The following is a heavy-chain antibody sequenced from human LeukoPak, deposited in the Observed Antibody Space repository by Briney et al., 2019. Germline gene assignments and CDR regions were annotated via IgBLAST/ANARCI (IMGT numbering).Heavy chain of an antibody. J-gene: IGHJ6*03. CDR1: GYSFTNYW. CDR3: ARQHGDYGYYYYMDV. V-gene: IGHV5-51*01. Sequence: GESLKISCKGSGYSFTNYWIGWVRQMPGKGLEWMGIIYPGDSGTRYSPSFRGQVTISADKSISTAYLQWSSLKASDTAMYYCARQHGDYGYYYYMDVWGKGTTVTVSS. D-gene: IGHD4-17*01. CDR2: IYPGDSGT.